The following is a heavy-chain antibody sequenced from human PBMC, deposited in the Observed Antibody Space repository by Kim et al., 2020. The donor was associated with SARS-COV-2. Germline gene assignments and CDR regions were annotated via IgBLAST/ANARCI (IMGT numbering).Heavy chain of an antibody. J-gene: IGHJ4*02. D-gene: IGHD3-16*01. Sequence: GKGNTIYSQKSQGRVTVTTDTSASTAYMELSFLRSEDSAVYYCLGGFYFDYWGQGTLVTVSS. CDR2: GKGNT. V-gene: IGHV1-3*01. CDR3: LGGFYFDY.